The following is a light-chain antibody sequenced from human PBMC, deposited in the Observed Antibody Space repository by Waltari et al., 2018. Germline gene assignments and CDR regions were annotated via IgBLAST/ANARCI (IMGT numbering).Light chain of an antibody. CDR3: QHYNEQPLT. J-gene: IGKJ4*01. Sequence: DIQMTQSPSYVSTFVGDRVTITCRASQPIGYWLAWDQQKPGKAPKLLIYAASSLQSGVPSRFSGSGSGTDFTLTISSLQSEDSAVYFCQHYNEQPLTFGGGTKVEIK. CDR1: QPIGYW. V-gene: IGKV1-12*01. CDR2: AAS.